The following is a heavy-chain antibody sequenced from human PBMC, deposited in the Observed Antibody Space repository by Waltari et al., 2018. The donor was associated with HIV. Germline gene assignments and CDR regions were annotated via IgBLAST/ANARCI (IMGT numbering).Heavy chain of an antibody. CDR3: ARDNSSGWGDFDC. Sequence: QVQLVQSGAEVKKPGASVKVSCKASGYTFTGYYVHWVRQAPGQGLEWMGWISPKTGGSNTAQKFQGRVTMIRDTSISTAYMELSRLTADDTAVYYCARDNSSGWGDFDCWGQGTLVTVS. CDR2: ISPKTGGS. D-gene: IGHD6-19*01. V-gene: IGHV1-2*02. CDR1: GYTFTGYY. J-gene: IGHJ4*02.